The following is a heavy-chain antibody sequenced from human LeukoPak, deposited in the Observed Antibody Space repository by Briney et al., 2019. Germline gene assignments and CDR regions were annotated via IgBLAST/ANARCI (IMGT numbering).Heavy chain of an antibody. CDR2: VNLQGST. CDR1: GGSITNTNC. CDR3: AREGGPYRPLDY. Sequence: PSGTLSLTCGVSGGSITNTNCWTWVRQPPGKGLEWIGEVNLQGSTNYNPSLMGRVAISVDTSENHISLQLTSVTAADTAVYYCAREGGPYRPLDYSGQGTLVTVSS. J-gene: IGHJ4*02. V-gene: IGHV4-4*02.